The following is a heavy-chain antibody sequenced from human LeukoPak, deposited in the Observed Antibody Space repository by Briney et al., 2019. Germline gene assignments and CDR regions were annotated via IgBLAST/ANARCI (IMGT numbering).Heavy chain of an antibody. V-gene: IGHV1-46*01. Sequence: ASVKVSCKASGYTFTSYYMHWVRQAPGQGLEWMGIINPSGGSTSYAQKCQGRVTMTRDTSTSTVYMELRSLRSDDTAVYYCATFRGSGYWDWGQGTLVGVSS. J-gene: IGHJ4*02. CDR3: ATFRGSGYWD. D-gene: IGHD3-22*01. CDR1: GYTFTSYY. CDR2: INPSGGST.